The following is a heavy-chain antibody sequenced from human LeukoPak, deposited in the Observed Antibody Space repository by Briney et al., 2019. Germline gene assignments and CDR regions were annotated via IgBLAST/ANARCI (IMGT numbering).Heavy chain of an antibody. CDR3: ARETQQHYSVGGMDV. CDR2: IRSDGGVA. V-gene: IGHV3-74*01. J-gene: IGHJ6*02. CDR1: GFTFSSYS. Sequence: GGSLRLSCAASGFTFSSYSMNWVRQAPGKGLEWVSRIRSDGGVATYADSVEGRFTISRDNAKNTLFLQMNSLRAEDTAVYYCARETQQHYSVGGMDVWGQGTTVTVSS. D-gene: IGHD3-10*01.